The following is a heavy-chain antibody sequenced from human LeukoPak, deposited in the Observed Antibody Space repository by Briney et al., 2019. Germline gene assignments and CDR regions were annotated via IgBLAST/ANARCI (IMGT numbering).Heavy chain of an antibody. CDR2: IRPTDGST. J-gene: IGHJ5*02. CDR3: TRTINSWFDP. V-gene: IGHV1-46*01. CDR1: GYTFINYY. D-gene: IGHD3-9*01. Sequence: ASVKISCKPSGYTFINYYIRWVRQAPGQGLEWMGVIRPTDGSTSYAQNFQGRLSMTSDTSTSTAYMELSSLRSEDTAIYYCTRTINSWFDPWGQGTPVSVSS.